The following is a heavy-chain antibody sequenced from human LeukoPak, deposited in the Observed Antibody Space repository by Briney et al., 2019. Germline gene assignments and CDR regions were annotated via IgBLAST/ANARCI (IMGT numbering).Heavy chain of an antibody. CDR3: ARLRADPAEGYDFWSGTAFDI. J-gene: IGHJ3*02. CDR2: IYYSGST. CDR1: GGSISSSSYY. D-gene: IGHD3-3*01. Sequence: SETLSLTCTVSGGSISSSSYYWGWIRQPPGKGLEWIGSIYYSGSTYYNPSLNSRVTISVDTSKNQFSLRLTFVTATDTAVYYCARLRADPAEGYDFWSGTAFDIWGQGTSVTVSS. V-gene: IGHV4-39*01.